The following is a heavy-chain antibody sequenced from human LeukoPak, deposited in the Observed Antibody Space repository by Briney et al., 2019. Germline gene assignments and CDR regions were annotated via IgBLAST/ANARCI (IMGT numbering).Heavy chain of an antibody. J-gene: IGHJ6*02. D-gene: IGHD3-10*01. CDR1: GGSISSGSYY. Sequence: SQTLSLTCTVSGGSISSGSYYWSWIRQPAGKGLEWIGRIYTSGSTNYNPSPKSRVTISVDTSKNQFSLKLSSVTAADTAVYYCARDNYSSYYYYGMDVWGQGTTVTVSS. V-gene: IGHV4-61*02. CDR3: ARDNYSSYYYYGMDV. CDR2: IYTSGST.